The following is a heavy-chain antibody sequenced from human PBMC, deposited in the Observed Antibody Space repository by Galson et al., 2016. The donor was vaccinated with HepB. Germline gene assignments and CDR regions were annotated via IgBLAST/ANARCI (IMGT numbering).Heavy chain of an antibody. CDR2: IYISGST. CDR1: NGSISSGDYF. J-gene: IGHJ4*02. Sequence: TLSLTCTVSNGSISSGDYFWSWIRQPAGKGLEWIGRIYISGSTNYNPSLKSRVTISVDTSKNQLSLKLSSVTAADTAVYYCARDSGGMSTFGGIFDYWGQGTLVTVSS. V-gene: IGHV4-61*02. CDR3: ARDSGGMSTFGGIFDY. D-gene: IGHD3-16*01.